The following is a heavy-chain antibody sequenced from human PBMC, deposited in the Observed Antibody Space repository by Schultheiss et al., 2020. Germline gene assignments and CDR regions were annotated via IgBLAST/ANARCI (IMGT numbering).Heavy chain of an antibody. V-gene: IGHV1-8*02. J-gene: IGHJ4*02. CDR1: GGTFSSYA. CDR2: MNPNSGNT. D-gene: IGHD5-18*01. Sequence: ASVKVSCKASGGTFSSYAISWVRQATGQGLEWMGWMNPNSGNTGYAQKFQGRVTMTRNTSISTAYMELSSLRSEDTAVYYCARVEYHHVDTAMERNDYWGQGTLVTVSS. CDR3: ARVEYHHVDTAMERNDY.